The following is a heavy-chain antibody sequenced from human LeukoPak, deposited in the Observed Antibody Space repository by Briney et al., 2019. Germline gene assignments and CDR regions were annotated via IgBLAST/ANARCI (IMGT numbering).Heavy chain of an antibody. V-gene: IGHV3-64*01. D-gene: IGHD3-10*01. CDR2: ISSNGGST. Sequence: PGGSLRLSCVASGFTFSIYTMHWVRQAPGKGLEYVSAISSNGGSTYYANSVKGRFTISRDNSKNTLYLQMGSLRAEDMAVYYCARVKGSGSYEQPFDYWGQGTLVTVSS. CDR1: GFTFSIYT. CDR3: ARVKGSGSYEQPFDY. J-gene: IGHJ4*02.